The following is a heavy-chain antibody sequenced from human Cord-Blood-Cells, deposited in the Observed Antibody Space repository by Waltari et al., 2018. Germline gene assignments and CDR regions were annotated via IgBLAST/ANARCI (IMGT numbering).Heavy chain of an antibody. CDR1: GCSISSYY. V-gene: IGHV4-59*01. J-gene: IGHJ4*02. D-gene: IGHD7-27*01. CDR2: IYYSGST. CDR3: ARNWGSDPYDY. Sequence: QVQLQESGPGLVKPSETLSLTCTVSGCSISSYYWSWIRQPPGKGLEWIGYIYYSGSTNYNPSLKGRVTRSVDTSKNPFSLELGSVTAADTAVYYCARNWGSDPYDYWGQGTLVTVAS.